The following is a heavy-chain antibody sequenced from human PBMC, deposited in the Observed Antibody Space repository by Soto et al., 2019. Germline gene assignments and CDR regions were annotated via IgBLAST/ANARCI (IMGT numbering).Heavy chain of an antibody. CDR3: ARYCSSTSCYIRTASFDP. CDR2: IYYSGST. D-gene: IGHD2-2*02. Sequence: QVQLQESGPGLVKPSQTLSLTCTVSGGSISSGDYYWSWIRQPPGKGLEWIGYIYYSGSTYYNPSLKSRVTISEDTSKNQFSLKLSSVTAADTAVYYCARYCSSTSCYIRTASFDPWGQGTLVTVSS. J-gene: IGHJ5*02. V-gene: IGHV4-30-4*01. CDR1: GGSISSGDYY.